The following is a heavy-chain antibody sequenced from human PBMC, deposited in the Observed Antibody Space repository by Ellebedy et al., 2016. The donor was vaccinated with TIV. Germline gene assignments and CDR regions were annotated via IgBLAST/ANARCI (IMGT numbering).Heavy chain of an antibody. CDR1: GFTFSSYG. V-gene: IGHV3-30*03. J-gene: IGHJ4*02. CDR3: VRDDDTSGNYFDY. CDR2: ITNTGSIK. D-gene: IGHD3-10*01. Sequence: PGGSLRLSCAASGFTFSSYGMHWVRQAPGKGLEWVAVITNTGSIKYYADSVKVRFTISRDNSKNTLSLQMNSLRTEDTAVYFCVRDDDTSGNYFDYWGQGTLVTVSS.